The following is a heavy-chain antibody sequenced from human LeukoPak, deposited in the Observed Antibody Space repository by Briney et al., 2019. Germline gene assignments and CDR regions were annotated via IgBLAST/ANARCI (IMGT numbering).Heavy chain of an antibody. CDR2: ISYDGSYK. Sequence: GGSLRLSCAASGFTFSNYAMHWVRQAPGKGLEWVAVISYDGSYKDYSDSAKGRFTITRDNSKKTLYLQKISLRAEDTAVDFCARGARKGDDYGGFFDYWGQGTLVTVSS. J-gene: IGHJ4*02. CDR3: ARGARKGDDYGGFFDY. V-gene: IGHV3-30-3*01. D-gene: IGHD4-17*01. CDR1: GFTFSNYA.